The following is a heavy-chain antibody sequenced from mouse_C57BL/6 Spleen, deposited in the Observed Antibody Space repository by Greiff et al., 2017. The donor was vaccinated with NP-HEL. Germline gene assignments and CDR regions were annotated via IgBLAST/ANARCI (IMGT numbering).Heavy chain of an antibody. CDR3: ARGYGYDFDY. J-gene: IGHJ2*01. D-gene: IGHD2-2*01. CDR2: ISSGSSTI. Sequence: EVKLVESGGGLVKPGGSLKLSCAASGFTFSDYGMNWVRQAPEKGLEWVAYISSGSSTIYYADTVKGRCTISRDNAKNTLFLQMSSLRSADTAMYYCARGYGYDFDYWGQGTTLTVSS. CDR1: GFTFSDYG. V-gene: IGHV5-17*01.